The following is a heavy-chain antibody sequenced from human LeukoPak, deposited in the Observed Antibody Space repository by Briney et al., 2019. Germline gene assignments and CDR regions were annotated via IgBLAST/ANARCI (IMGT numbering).Heavy chain of an antibody. Sequence: GGSLRLSCAASGFTFSSYSMNWVRQAPGKGLEWVSYISSSSSTIYYADSVKGRFTISRDNAKNSLYLQMNSLRAEDTAVYYCARVSWDSSGYPTFDYWGQGTLVTVSS. J-gene: IGHJ4*02. V-gene: IGHV3-48*01. D-gene: IGHD3-22*01. CDR2: ISSSSSTI. CDR3: ARVSWDSSGYPTFDY. CDR1: GFTFSSYS.